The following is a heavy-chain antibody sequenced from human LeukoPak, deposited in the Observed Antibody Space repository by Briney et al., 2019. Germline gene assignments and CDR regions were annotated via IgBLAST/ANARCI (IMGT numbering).Heavy chain of an antibody. D-gene: IGHD6-19*01. CDR2: TYYRSEWSN. CDR1: GDSVSSNSAA. Sequence: SQTLSLTCAISGDSVSSNSAAWNWIRQSPSRGLEWLGRTYYRSEWSNGYAVSVKSRITIKPDTSKNQFSLQLNSVTPEDTAVYYCARSRDIAVAGTVAFDIWGQGTMVTVSS. J-gene: IGHJ3*02. CDR3: ARSRDIAVAGTVAFDI. V-gene: IGHV6-1*01.